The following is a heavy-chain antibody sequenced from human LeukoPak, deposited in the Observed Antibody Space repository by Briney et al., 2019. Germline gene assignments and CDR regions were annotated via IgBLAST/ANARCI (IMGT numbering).Heavy chain of an antibody. CDR3: AKGASSGWFRNFFDY. J-gene: IGHJ4*02. CDR2: ISWNSGSI. CDR1: GFTFSSYA. Sequence: SGGSLRLSCAASGFTFSSYAMSWVRQAPGKGLEWVSGISWNSGSIGYADSVKGRFTISRDNAKNSLYLQMNSLRAEDTALYYCAKGASSGWFRNFFDYWGQGTLVTVSS. V-gene: IGHV3-9*01. D-gene: IGHD6-19*01.